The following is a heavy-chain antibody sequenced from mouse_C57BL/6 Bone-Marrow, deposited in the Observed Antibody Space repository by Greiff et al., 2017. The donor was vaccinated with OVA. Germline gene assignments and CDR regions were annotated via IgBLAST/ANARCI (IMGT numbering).Heavy chain of an antibody. D-gene: IGHD3-1*01. V-gene: IGHV1-82*01. CDR1: GYAFSSSW. CDR2: IYPGDGDT. J-gene: IGHJ2*01. CDR3: ARFPAGYYFDY. Sequence: QVQLQQSGPELVKPGASVKISCKASGYAFSSSWMNWVKQRPGKGLEWIGRIYPGDGDTNYNGKFKGKATLTADKSSSTAYMQLSSLTSEDSAVYFCARFPAGYYFDYWGQGTTLTVSS.